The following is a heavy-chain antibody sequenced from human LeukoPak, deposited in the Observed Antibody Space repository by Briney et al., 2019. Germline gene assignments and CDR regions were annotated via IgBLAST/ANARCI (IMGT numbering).Heavy chain of an antibody. J-gene: IGHJ4*02. CDR2: IVVGSGNT. Sequence: GASVKVSCKASRFTFTSSAVQWVRQARGQRLEWIGWIVVGSGNTNYAQKFQERVTITRDMSTSTAYMELSSLRSEDTAVYYCAAEYSNYAFFNDYWGQGTLVTVSS. D-gene: IGHD4-11*01. CDR3: AAEYSNYAFFNDY. V-gene: IGHV1-58*01. CDR1: RFTFTSSA.